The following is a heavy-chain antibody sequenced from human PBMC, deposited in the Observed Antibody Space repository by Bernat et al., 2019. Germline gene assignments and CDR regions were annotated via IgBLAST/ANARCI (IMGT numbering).Heavy chain of an antibody. CDR3: ALEWGYCSGGSCPYYFDY. J-gene: IGHJ4*02. CDR1: GGSFSGYY. V-gene: IGHV4-34*01. Sequence: QVQLQQWGAGLLKPSETLSLTCAVYGGSFSGYYWSWIRQPPGKGLEWIGEINHSGSTNYNPSLKSRVTISVDASKNQFSLKLSSVTAADTAVYYGALEWGYCSGGSCPYYFDYWGQGTLVTVSS. D-gene: IGHD2-15*01. CDR2: INHSGST.